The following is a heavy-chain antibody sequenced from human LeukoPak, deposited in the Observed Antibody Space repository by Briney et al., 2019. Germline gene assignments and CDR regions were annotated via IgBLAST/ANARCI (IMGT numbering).Heavy chain of an antibody. CDR3: ARPTPGDILTGYWYYFDY. CDR2: IIPIFGTA. V-gene: IGHV1-69*13. J-gene: IGHJ4*02. CDR1: GYTFTSYD. Sequence: ASVKVSCKASGYTFTSYDINWVRQATGQGLEWMGGIIPIFGTANYAQKFQGRVTITADESTSTAYMELSSLRSEDTAVYYCARPTPGDILTGYWYYFDYWGQGTLVTVSS. D-gene: IGHD3-9*01.